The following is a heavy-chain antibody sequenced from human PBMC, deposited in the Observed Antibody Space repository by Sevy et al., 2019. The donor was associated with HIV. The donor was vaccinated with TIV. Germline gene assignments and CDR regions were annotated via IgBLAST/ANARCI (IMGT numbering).Heavy chain of an antibody. D-gene: IGHD6-19*01. CDR3: ARVGSSGWYHYYYHGMDV. Sequence: GGSLRLSCAASGFTFSSYSMNWVRQAPGKGLEWVSYISSSSTIYYADSVKGRFTISRDNAKNSLYLQMNSLRDEDTAVYYCARVGSSGWYHYYYHGMDVWGQGTTVTVSS. CDR1: GFTFSSYS. CDR2: ISSSSTI. J-gene: IGHJ6*02. V-gene: IGHV3-48*02.